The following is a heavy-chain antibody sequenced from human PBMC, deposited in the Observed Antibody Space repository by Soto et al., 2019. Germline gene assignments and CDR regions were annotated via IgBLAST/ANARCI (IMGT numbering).Heavy chain of an antibody. CDR1: GGSISRGGYY. D-gene: IGHD5-12*01. J-gene: IGHJ6*03. Sequence: QVQLQESGPGLVKPSQTLSLTCTVSGGSISRGGYYWSWIRQHPGKGLEWIGYIYYSGGTYYNPSLKSRVTISVYTSENQFSLRLSSVTAADPAVYYCARKDSGYADYMDVWGKGTTVTVSS. V-gene: IGHV4-31*03. CDR3: ARKDSGYADYMDV. CDR2: IYYSGGT.